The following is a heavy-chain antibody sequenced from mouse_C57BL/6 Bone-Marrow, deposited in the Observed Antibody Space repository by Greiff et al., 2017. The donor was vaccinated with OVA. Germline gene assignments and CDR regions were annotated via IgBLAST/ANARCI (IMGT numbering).Heavy chain of an antibody. V-gene: IGHV1-55*01. CDR1: GYTFTSYW. CDR2: IYPGSGST. J-gene: IGHJ1*03. CDR3: AREDGDKLHG. D-gene: IGHD2-13*01. Sequence: QVQLQQPGAELVKPGASVKMSCKASGYTFTSYWITWVKQRPGQGLEWIGDIYPGSGSTNYNDKFKSKATLTVDTSSSTAYMQLSSLTSEDSAVYYCAREDGDKLHGWGTGTTVTVSS.